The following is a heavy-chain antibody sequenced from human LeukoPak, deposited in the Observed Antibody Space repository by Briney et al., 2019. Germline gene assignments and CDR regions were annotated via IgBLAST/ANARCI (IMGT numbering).Heavy chain of an antibody. CDR3: ARGELDYGDYYYYMDV. D-gene: IGHD4-17*01. V-gene: IGHV1-69*05. CDR1: GGTFSSYA. CDR2: IIPIFGTA. Sequence: ASVKVSCKASGGTFSSYAINWVRQAPGQGLEWMGGIIPIFGTANYAQKFQGRVTITTDESTSTAYMELSSLRSEDTAVYYCARGELDYGDYYYYMDVWGKGTTVTVSS. J-gene: IGHJ6*03.